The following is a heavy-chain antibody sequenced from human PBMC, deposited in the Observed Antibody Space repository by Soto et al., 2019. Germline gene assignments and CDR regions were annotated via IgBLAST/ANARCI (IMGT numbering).Heavy chain of an antibody. Sequence: PSETLSLTCTVSGGSISSGDYYWSWIRQPPGKGLEWIGYIYYSGSTYYNPSFKSRVTISVDTSKNQFSLRLSSVTAADTAVYYCASRVAVAGNFDYWGQGTLVTVSS. J-gene: IGHJ4*02. V-gene: IGHV4-30-4*01. CDR2: IYYSGST. CDR3: ASRVAVAGNFDY. CDR1: GGSISSGDYY. D-gene: IGHD6-19*01.